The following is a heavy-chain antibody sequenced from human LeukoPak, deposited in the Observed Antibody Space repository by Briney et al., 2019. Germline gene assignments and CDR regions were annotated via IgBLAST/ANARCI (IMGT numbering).Heavy chain of an antibody. Sequence: SQTLSLTCTVSGGSISSGGYYWSWIRQPPGKGLEWIGYIYYSGSTNYSPSLKSRATISVDTSKSHISLKLNSVTAADTAVYYCAREGRVTGYFDYWGQGILVTVSS. CDR2: IYYSGST. CDR3: AREGRVTGYFDY. J-gene: IGHJ4*02. CDR1: GGSISSGGYY. V-gene: IGHV4-61*03.